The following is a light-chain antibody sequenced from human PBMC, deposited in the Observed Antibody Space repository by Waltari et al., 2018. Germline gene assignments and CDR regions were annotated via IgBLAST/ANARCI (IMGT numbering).Light chain of an antibody. J-gene: IGKJ1*01. Sequence: DIQMTQSPSTLSASEGDRVTITCRASESLSFWLAWYQQKPGKAPKLLIYDASTLESGVPSRFSGSGSGTEFTLTISSLQPDDFATYYCQQYNSYWTFGQGTKVEIK. CDR1: ESLSFW. CDR3: QQYNSYWT. V-gene: IGKV1-5*01. CDR2: DAS.